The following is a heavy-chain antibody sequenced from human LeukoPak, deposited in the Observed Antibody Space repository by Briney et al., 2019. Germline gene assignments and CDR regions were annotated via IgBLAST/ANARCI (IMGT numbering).Heavy chain of an antibody. J-gene: IGHJ4*02. D-gene: IGHD6-6*01. CDR1: GDSISSSSYY. V-gene: IGHV4-39*01. Sequence: SETLSLTCTVSGDSISSSSYYWGWIRQPPGKGLEWIGSIYYSGNTYYNPSLKSRVTISVDTSKNQFSLKLSSVTAADTAVYYCARLRIAARPDYWGQGTLVTVS. CDR2: IYYSGNT. CDR3: ARLRIAARPDY.